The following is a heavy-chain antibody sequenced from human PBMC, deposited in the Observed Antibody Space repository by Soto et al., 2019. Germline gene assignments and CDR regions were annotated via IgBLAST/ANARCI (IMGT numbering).Heavy chain of an antibody. Sequence: ASVKVSCKASGYTFTGYFMHWVRQAPGQGLEWMGWINPYSGGADYAQSFQGRVTMTRDTSISTVYMELSRLRFDDTAVYYCARVIRGAYYNSPLDTWGQGTVVIVSS. J-gene: IGHJ5*02. CDR2: INPYSGGA. CDR3: ARVIRGAYYNSPLDT. D-gene: IGHD3-10*01. CDR1: GYTFTGYF. V-gene: IGHV1-2*02.